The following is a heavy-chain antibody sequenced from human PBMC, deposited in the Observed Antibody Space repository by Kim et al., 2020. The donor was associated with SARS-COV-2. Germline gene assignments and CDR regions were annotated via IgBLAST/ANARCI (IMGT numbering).Heavy chain of an antibody. V-gene: IGHV3-21*01. Sequence: GKGRFTISRDNAKNSLYLQMNSLRAEDTAVYYCASPRNDCSGGSCFFRLWGQGTLVTVSS. CDR3: ASPRNDCSGGSCFFRL. D-gene: IGHD2-15*01. J-gene: IGHJ4*02.